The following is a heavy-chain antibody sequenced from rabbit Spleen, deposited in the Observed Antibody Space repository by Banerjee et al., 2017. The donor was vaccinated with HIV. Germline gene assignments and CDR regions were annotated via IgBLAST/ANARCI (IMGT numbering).Heavy chain of an antibody. V-gene: IGHV1S40*01. D-gene: IGHD8-1*01. CDR2: IDSGSSGFT. CDR3: ARDSGSSFSSYGMDL. CDR1: GFDLSSYYY. Sequence: QSLEESGGGLVKPEGSLTLTCKASGFDLSSYYYMCWVRQAPGKGLEWIACIDSGSSGFTYFANWAKGRFTISKASSTTVTLQMTSLTAADTATYFCARDSGSSFSSYGMDLWGPGTLVTVS. J-gene: IGHJ6*01.